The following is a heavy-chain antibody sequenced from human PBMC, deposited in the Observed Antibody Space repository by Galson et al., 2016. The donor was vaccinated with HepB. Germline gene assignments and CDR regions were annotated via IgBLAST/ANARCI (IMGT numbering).Heavy chain of an antibody. CDR3: ARDRGSAAGFDY. V-gene: IGHV4-59*01. CDR2: IYYSGST. J-gene: IGHJ4*02. D-gene: IGHD6-13*01. Sequence: ETLSLTCTVSGGSISNYYWSWIRQPPGKGLEWIAYIYYSGSTNRNPSLKSRVTISVDTSKNQFSLQLRSVTAADTAVYYCARDRGSAAGFDYWGQGTLVTVSS. CDR1: GGSISNYY.